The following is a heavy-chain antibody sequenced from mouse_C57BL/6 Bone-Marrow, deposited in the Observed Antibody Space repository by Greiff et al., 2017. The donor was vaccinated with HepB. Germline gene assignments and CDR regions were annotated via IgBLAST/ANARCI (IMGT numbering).Heavy chain of an antibody. CDR1: GYTFTDYY. CDR3: ARGDYGHFDY. Sequence: QVQLQQSGAELVRPGASVKLSCKASGYTFTDYYINWVKQRPGQGLEWIARIYPGSGNTYYNEKFKGKATLTAEKSSSTAYMQLSSLTSEDSAVYFCARGDYGHFDYWGQGTTLTVSS. V-gene: IGHV1-76*01. D-gene: IGHD1-1*01. J-gene: IGHJ2*01. CDR2: IYPGSGNT.